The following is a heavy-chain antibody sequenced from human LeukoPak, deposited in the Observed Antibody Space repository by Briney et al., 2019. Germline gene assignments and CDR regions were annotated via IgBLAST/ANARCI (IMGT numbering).Heavy chain of an antibody. CDR3: ARGGFDY. CDR2: ISPNSDDT. V-gene: IGHV1-2*02. J-gene: IGHJ4*02. Sequence: GASVKVSCKASGYTFTGYYLHWVRQAPGQGLEWMGWISPNSDDTNYAQKFRGRVNMTRDTSISTAYMELSRLRSDDTAIHYCARGGFDYWGQGTLVTVSS. CDR1: GYTFTGYY.